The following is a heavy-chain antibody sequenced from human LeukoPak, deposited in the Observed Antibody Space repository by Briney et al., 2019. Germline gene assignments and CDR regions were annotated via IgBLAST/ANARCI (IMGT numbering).Heavy chain of an antibody. Sequence: GGSLRLSCAASGFTFSSYSMNWVRQAPGKGLEWVSSISSSSSYIYYADSVKGRFTISGDNAKNSLYLQMNSLRAEDTAVYYCARGYSYGGGGVDYWGQGTLVTVSS. CDR2: ISSSSSYI. V-gene: IGHV3-21*01. CDR1: GFTFSSYS. D-gene: IGHD5-18*01. CDR3: ARGYSYGGGGVDY. J-gene: IGHJ4*02.